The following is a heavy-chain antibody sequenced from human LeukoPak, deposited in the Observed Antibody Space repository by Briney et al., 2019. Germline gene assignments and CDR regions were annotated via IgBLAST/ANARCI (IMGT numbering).Heavy chain of an antibody. CDR2: ISSSSSYS. Sequence: GWSLRLSCIVSGIPFSDYYMNWIQQAPGKGLEWISYISSSSSYSDYADSVKGRFTISRDNAKSALYLQLNSLRLEDTAVYYCAAGTAADFWGQGTLVTVSS. CDR3: AAGTAADF. J-gene: IGHJ4*02. CDR1: GIPFSDYY. D-gene: IGHD6-13*01. V-gene: IGHV3-11*03.